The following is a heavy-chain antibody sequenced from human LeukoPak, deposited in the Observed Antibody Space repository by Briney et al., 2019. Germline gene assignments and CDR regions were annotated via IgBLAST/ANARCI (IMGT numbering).Heavy chain of an antibody. Sequence: SETLSLTCTVSGGSISSGSYYWSWIRQPAGRGLEWIGRIYTSGSTNYNPSLKSRVTISVDTSENQFSLKLSSVTAADTAVYYCARADYSNQDYWGQGTLVTVSS. CDR3: ARADYSNQDY. J-gene: IGHJ4*02. CDR2: IYTSGST. CDR1: GGSISSGSYY. V-gene: IGHV4-61*02. D-gene: IGHD4-11*01.